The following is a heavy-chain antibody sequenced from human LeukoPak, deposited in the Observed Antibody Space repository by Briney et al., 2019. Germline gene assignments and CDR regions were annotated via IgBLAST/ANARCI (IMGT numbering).Heavy chain of an antibody. CDR3: AREGIVVVPAAIEYYMDV. Sequence: SETLSLTCTVSGGSISSYYWSWIRQTPGKGLEWIGYIYYSGSTNYNPSLKSRVTISVDTSKNQFSLKLSSVTAADTAVYYCAREGIVVVPAAIEYYMDVWGKGTTVTVSS. CDR2: IYYSGST. J-gene: IGHJ6*03. V-gene: IGHV4-59*01. D-gene: IGHD2-2*02. CDR1: GGSISSYY.